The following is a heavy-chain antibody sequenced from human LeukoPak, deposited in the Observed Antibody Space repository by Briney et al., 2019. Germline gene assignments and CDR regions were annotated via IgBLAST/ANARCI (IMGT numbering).Heavy chain of an antibody. CDR2: MYHSGST. D-gene: IGHD7-27*01. V-gene: IGHV4-38-2*02. J-gene: IGHJ4*02. CDR3: ARGFRGDNFDY. Sequence: KPSETLSLTCSVSGYSISSAYYWGWIRQPPGKGLARIGTMYHSGSTNYNPSLKSRVTISVDTSKNQFSLKLSSVTAADTAVYFCARGFRGDNFDYWGQGTLVTVSS. CDR1: GYSISSAYY.